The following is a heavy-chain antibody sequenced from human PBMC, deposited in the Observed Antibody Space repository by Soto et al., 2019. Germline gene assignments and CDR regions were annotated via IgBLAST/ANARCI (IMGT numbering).Heavy chain of an antibody. J-gene: IGHJ5*02. Sequence: QVQLQESGPGLVTPSQTLSLTCTVSGGSISSDDYYWSWVRQRPGKGLEWIGYISYSGSTYYNPSLRSRVTISLDTAKNHFFLNLTSVTAADTAVYYCARRNVVVITCIPAPPLNWFDPWGQGTLVTVSS. V-gene: IGHV4-31*03. CDR3: ARRNVVVITCIPAPPLNWFDP. CDR2: ISYSGST. CDR1: GGSISSDDYY. D-gene: IGHD2-21*01.